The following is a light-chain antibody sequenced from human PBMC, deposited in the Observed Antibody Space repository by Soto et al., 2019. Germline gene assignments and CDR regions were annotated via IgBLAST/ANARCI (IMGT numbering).Light chain of an antibody. V-gene: IGKV1-17*01. J-gene: IGKJ1*01. CDR1: QGIRYN. CDR3: LQDQAYPWT. CDR2: DTF. Sequence: DIQMTQSPSSLSASVGARVTITCRASQGIRYNLGWYQQRPGKAPERLIYDTFTLASGVPSRFSGSGSGTEFTLTIASRQPEDVATYYCLQDQAYPWTFGQGNKVELK.